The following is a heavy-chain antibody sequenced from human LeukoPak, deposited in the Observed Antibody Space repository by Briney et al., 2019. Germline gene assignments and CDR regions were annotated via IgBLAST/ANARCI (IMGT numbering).Heavy chain of an antibody. CDR3: AKDRGLITMVRGTYFDY. J-gene: IGHJ4*02. V-gene: IGHV4-34*01. CDR1: GGSFSGYY. Sequence: SETLSLTCAVYGGSFSGYYWSWIRQPPGKGLEWTGEINHSGSTNYNPSLKSRVTISVDTSKNQFSLKLSSVTAADTAVYYCAKDRGLITMVRGTYFDYWGQGTLVTVSS. D-gene: IGHD3-10*01. CDR2: INHSGST.